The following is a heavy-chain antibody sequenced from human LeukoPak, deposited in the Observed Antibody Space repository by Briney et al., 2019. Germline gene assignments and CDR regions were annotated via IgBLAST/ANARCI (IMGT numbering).Heavy chain of an antibody. CDR1: GFTFSSYS. CDR3: ARGGRITGTTLFDY. CDR2: ISSSSSTI. D-gene: IGHD1-7*01. J-gene: IGHJ4*02. V-gene: IGHV3-48*01. Sequence: GGSLRLSCAASGFTFSSYSMNWVRQAPGKGLEWVSYISSSSSTIYYADSVKGRFTISRDNAKNSLYLQMNSLRAEDTAVYYCARGGRITGTTLFDYWGQGTLVTVSS.